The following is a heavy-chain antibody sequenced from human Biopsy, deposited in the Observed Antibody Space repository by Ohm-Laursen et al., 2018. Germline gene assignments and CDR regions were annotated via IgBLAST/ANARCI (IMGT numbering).Heavy chain of an antibody. CDR2: IYNTETT. CDR1: GFSISSGHY. Sequence: SDTLSLTCAVFGFSISSGHYWAWIRQPPGKGVEWIGSIYNTETTFYNPSLKSQITISVDTSTKQSLLKVSSVAAADTALYFCARHPTGFWFDPWGHGTLVTVSS. V-gene: IGHV4-38-2*01. J-gene: IGHJ5*02. CDR3: ARHPTGFWFDP.